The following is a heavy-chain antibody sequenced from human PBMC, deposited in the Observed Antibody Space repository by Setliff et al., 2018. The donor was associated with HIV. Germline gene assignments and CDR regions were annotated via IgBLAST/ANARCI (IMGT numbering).Heavy chain of an antibody. CDR2: IYYSGTT. CDR1: GGSFTSYY. J-gene: IGHJ4*01. Sequence: SETLSLTCTVSGGSFTSYYWAWIRQTPGEGLEWLGSIYYSGTTYVHPSLRSRVTISIDTFKSQFSLKLRSVNAADTAIYYCARGRGPSRFDYWGQGTLVTVSS. CDR3: ARGRGPSRFDY. V-gene: IGHV4-39*07.